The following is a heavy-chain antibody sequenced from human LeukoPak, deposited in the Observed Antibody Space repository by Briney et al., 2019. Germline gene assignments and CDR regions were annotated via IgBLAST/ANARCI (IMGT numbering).Heavy chain of an antibody. CDR3: ARDPTPYGDYADNWFDP. Sequence: GGSLRLSCAASGFTFSCYAMSWVRQAPGKGLEWVALIWYDGSQKYYADSVKGRFTISRANAKNTLYLQMNSLTAEDTAVYFCARDPTPYGDYADNWFDPWGQGTLVTVSS. CDR2: IWYDGSQK. D-gene: IGHD4-17*01. CDR1: GFTFSCYA. J-gene: IGHJ5*02. V-gene: IGHV3-33*08.